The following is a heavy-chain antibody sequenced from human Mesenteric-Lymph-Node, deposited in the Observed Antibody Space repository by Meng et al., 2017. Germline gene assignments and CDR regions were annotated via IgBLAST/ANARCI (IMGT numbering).Heavy chain of an antibody. CDR3: ARDWGDVRGGFDF. J-gene: IGHJ4*02. D-gene: IGHD3-10*02. CDR2: TYYRSKYYN. Sequence: QVTLLQYVPGLVKPPTPLSLTCAISGDTVSSTRAAWNWIRQSPSRGLEWLGRTYYRSKYYNDYSLSVKSRITINPDTSKNQFSLQLNSVTPEDTAIYYCARDWGDVRGGFDFWGRGTLVTVSS. V-gene: IGHV6-1*02. CDR1: GDTVSSTRAA.